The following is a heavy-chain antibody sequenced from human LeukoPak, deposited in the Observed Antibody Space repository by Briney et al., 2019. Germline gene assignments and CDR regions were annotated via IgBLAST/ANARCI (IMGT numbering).Heavy chain of an antibody. J-gene: IGHJ3*02. Sequence: GGSLRLSCAASGFTFSSYSMNWVRQALGKGMEWVSSISSSRSHIYYADSVKGRFTISRDNAKNSLYLQMNSLRGEDTAVYYCARGSDILTGYPENAFDIWGQGTMVTVSS. CDR3: ARGSDILTGYPENAFDI. V-gene: IGHV3-21*01. D-gene: IGHD3-9*01. CDR2: ISSSRSHI. CDR1: GFTFSSYS.